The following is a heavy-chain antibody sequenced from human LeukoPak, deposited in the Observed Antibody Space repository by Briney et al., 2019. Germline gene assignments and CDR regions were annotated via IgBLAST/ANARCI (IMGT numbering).Heavy chain of an antibody. V-gene: IGHV3-7*01. CDR2: IKQDGRDK. D-gene: IGHD1-26*01. CDR3: ARCTGWSGRCPPMPDY. Sequence: PGGSLRLSCTASGFSFSYYLMTWVRQAPGKGLEWVANIKQDGRDKYYVDSVRGRFTISRYNAEKSLYLQMHSLRAEDTAVYWCARCTGWSGRCPPMPDYWGQGTLVTVSS. J-gene: IGHJ4*02. CDR1: GFSFSYYL.